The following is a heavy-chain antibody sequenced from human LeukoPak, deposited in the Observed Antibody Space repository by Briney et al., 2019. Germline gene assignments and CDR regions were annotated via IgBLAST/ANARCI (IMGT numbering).Heavy chain of an antibody. Sequence: SQTLSLTCAVSGGSISSGGYSWSWIRQPPGKGLEWIGYIYHSGSTYYNPSLKSRATISVDRSKNQFSLKLSSVTAADTAVYYCARSSLYGDYVDYWGQGTLVTVSS. V-gene: IGHV4-30-2*01. J-gene: IGHJ4*02. D-gene: IGHD4-17*01. CDR3: ARSSLYGDYVDY. CDR1: GGSISSGGYS. CDR2: IYHSGST.